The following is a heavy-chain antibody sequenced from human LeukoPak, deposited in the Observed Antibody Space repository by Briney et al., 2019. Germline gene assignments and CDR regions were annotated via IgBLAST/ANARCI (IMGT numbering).Heavy chain of an antibody. CDR2: ISSGSTYI. V-gene: IGHV3-21*04. Sequence: GGSLRLSCAASGFTFSSYSMNWVRQAPGKGLEWVSSISSGSTYIYYADSVKGRFTISRDNAKNSLYLQMNSLRAEDTAVYYCAKDPSSGWYGNWFDPWGQGTLVTVSS. CDR1: GFTFSSYS. J-gene: IGHJ5*02. CDR3: AKDPSSGWYGNWFDP. D-gene: IGHD6-19*01.